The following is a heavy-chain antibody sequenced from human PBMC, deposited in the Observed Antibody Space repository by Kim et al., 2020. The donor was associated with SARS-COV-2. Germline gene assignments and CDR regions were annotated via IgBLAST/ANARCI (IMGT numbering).Heavy chain of an antibody. V-gene: IGHV3-30*18. J-gene: IGHJ4*02. CDR3: AKCWGLGPWQTSASGPVQ. CDR1: GFTFSNYG. CDR2: ISYDGTNK. Sequence: GGSLRLSCAASGFTFSNYGMHWVRQAPGKGPEWVAVISYDGTNKHYADSVKGRFTISRDNSKDTLYLQMNSLGAEDTAVYYCAKCWGLGPWQTSASGPVQWGQGTLVTVSS. D-gene: IGHD3-16*01.